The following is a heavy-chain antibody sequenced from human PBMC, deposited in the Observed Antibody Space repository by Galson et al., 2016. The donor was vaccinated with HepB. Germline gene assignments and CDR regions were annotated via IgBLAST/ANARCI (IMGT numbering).Heavy chain of an antibody. CDR3: TEGSGYSYDRSYYGMDV. Sequence: SETLSLTCTIYGGSFSGYYWSWIRQPPGKGPEWIGEINHSRYTNYNPSLKSRVTISVDSSKNQFSLKLNSVTAADTAVYYCTEGSGYSYDRSYYGMDVWGQGTTVTVSS. J-gene: IGHJ6*02. CDR1: GGSFSGYY. CDR2: INHSRYT. D-gene: IGHD5-18*01. V-gene: IGHV4-34*01.